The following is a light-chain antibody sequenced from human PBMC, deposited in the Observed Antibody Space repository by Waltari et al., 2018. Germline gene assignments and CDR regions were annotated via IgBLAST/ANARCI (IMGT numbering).Light chain of an antibody. CDR3: QQSYSTPPT. J-gene: IGKJ5*01. CDR1: QSISSN. V-gene: IGKV1-39*01. Sequence: DIQMTQSPPSLSASVGDRVTITCRARQSISSNLNWYQQQPGKSPKLQIYAASSWQSGVPSMFSVSGSGTDFTLTISSLQPEDFATYDCQQSYSTPPTFGQGTRLEIK. CDR2: AAS.